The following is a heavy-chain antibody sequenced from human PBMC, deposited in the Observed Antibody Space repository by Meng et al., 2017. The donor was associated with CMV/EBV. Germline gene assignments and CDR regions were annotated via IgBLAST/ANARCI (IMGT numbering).Heavy chain of an antibody. CDR1: GFTFSDYW. V-gene: IGHV3-74*01. CDR3: ARGLYGPDY. Sequence: GGSLRLSCAASGFTFSDYWMHWVRQAPGKGLVWVSRINNDGGNTVYADSVKGRFTFSRDNAKNTLYLQMNSLRAEDTAVYYCARGLYGPDYWGQGTLVTAPQ. J-gene: IGHJ4*02. D-gene: IGHD4-17*01. CDR2: INNDGGNT.